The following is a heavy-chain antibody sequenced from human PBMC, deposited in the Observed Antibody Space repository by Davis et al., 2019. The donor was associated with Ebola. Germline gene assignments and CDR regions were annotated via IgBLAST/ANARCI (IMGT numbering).Heavy chain of an antibody. CDR2: INLSGGST. CDR3: ASRPGIAVAGHFDY. V-gene: IGHV1-46*01. D-gene: IGHD6-19*01. J-gene: IGHJ4*02. Sequence: ASVKVSCKASGYTFASYYMHWVRQAPGQGLEWMGFINLSGGSTSYAQKFQGRVTITADESTSTAYMELSSLRSEDTAVYYCASRPGIAVAGHFDYWGQGTLVTVSS. CDR1: GYTFASYY.